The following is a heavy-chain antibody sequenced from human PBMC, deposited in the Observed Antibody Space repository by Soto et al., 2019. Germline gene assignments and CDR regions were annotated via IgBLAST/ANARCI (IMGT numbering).Heavy chain of an antibody. CDR3: ARDRNTNGMDV. J-gene: IGHJ6*02. D-gene: IGHD1-1*01. V-gene: IGHV1-69*01. Sequence: QAPGQGLEWMGGIIPIFGTANYAQKFQGRVTITADESTSTAYMELSSLRSEDTAVYYCARDRNTNGMDVWGQGTTVTVSS. CDR2: IIPIFGTA.